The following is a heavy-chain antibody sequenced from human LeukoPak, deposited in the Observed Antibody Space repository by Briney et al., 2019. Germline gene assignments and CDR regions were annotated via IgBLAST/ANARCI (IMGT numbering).Heavy chain of an antibody. CDR1: GDSVSSNSAA. J-gene: IGHJ4*02. D-gene: IGHD6-19*01. V-gene: IGHV6-1*01. CDR3: AREATGWRPLDF. CDR2: TYYRSKWYN. Sequence: SQTLSLTCAISGDSVSSNSAAWNWIRQSPSRGLEWLGRTYYRSKWYNDCAVSVKGRVTINPDTSKSQFSLQLNSVTPEDTAVYYCAREATGWRPLDFWGQGTLVTVSS.